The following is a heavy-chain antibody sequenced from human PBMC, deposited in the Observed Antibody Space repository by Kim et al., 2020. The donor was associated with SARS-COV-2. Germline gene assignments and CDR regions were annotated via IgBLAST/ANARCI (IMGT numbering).Heavy chain of an antibody. J-gene: IGHJ6*02. CDR3: ARGRARLVTSPILGLGPHYDYFILDV. CDR1: GGSFTGYH. CDR2: IKHGGSI. D-gene: IGHD3-3*01. Sequence: SGTLSLTCAVYGGSFTGYHWSWIRQPPGKGLEWIGEIKHGGSINYNPSLMSRVIISIDTSKNQFSLNLTSVTAADTAFYFCARGRARLVTSPILGLGPHYDYFILDVWGHGTTVTVSS. V-gene: IGHV4-34*01.